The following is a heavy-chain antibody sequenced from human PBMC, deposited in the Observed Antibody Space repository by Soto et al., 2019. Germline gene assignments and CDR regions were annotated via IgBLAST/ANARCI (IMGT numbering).Heavy chain of an antibody. D-gene: IGHD4-17*01. Sequence: SETLSLTCTVSGGSISSYYWSWIRQPPGKGLEWIGYIYYSGSTNYNPSLKSRVTISVDTSKNQFSLKLSSVTAADTAVYYCARDHGGVFDYWRQGTLVTVSS. J-gene: IGHJ4*02. CDR3: ARDHGGVFDY. CDR1: GGSISSYY. CDR2: IYYSGST. V-gene: IGHV4-59*12.